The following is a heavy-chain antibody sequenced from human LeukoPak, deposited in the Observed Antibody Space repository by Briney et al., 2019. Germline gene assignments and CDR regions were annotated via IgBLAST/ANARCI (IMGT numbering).Heavy chain of an antibody. CDR2: INHSGST. CDR3: ARRPYYDYVWGSYRGFDY. CDR1: GGSFSGYY. V-gene: IGHV4-34*01. J-gene: IGHJ4*02. Sequence: SETLSLTCAAYGGSFSGYYWSRIRQPPGKGLEWIGEINHSGSTNYNPSLKSRVTISVDTSKNQFSLKLSSVTAADTAVYYCARRPYYDYVWGSYRGFDYWGQGTLVTVSS. D-gene: IGHD3-16*02.